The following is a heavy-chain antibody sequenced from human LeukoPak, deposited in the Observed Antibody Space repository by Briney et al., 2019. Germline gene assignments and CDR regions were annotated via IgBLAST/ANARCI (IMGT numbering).Heavy chain of an antibody. V-gene: IGHV3-30*04. J-gene: IGHJ4*02. CDR1: EFTFSSYA. Sequence: GRSLRLSCAASEFTFSSYAMHWVRQAPGKGLEWVAVISYDGSNKYYADSVKGRFTISRDNSKNTLYPQMNSLRAEDTAVYYCARSMITFGGVIVQGGYFDYWGQGTLVTVSS. CDR2: ISYDGSNK. D-gene: IGHD3-16*02. CDR3: ARSMITFGGVIVQGGYFDY.